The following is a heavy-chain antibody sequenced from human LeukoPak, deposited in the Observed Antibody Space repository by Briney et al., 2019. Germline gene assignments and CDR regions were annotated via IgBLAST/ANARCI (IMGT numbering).Heavy chain of an antibody. Sequence: ASVKVSCKASGYTFTGNYMYWVRQAPGQGLEWMGWINPNSGSTNYAQKFQGRVTMTRDTSISTAYMEMSRLRSDDTAVYYCARGIVDFWSGYRRVGPFDPWGQGTLVTVSS. CDR2: INPNSGST. CDR3: ARGIVDFWSGYRRVGPFDP. V-gene: IGHV1-2*02. J-gene: IGHJ5*02. CDR1: GYTFTGNY. D-gene: IGHD3-3*01.